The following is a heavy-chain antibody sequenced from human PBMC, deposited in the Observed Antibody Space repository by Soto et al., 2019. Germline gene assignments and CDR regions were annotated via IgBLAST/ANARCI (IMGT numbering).Heavy chain of an antibody. Sequence: GGSLRLSCAASGFTFGDYWMHWVRQAPGRGLEWVSRMNSDGSTTNYADSVKGRFTVSRDNAKNTLYPQMNSLRAEDTAVYYCSTAEVDYWGPGTLVTVSS. CDR3: STAEVDY. CDR2: MNSDGSTT. CDR1: GFTFGDYW. V-gene: IGHV3-74*01. J-gene: IGHJ4*02.